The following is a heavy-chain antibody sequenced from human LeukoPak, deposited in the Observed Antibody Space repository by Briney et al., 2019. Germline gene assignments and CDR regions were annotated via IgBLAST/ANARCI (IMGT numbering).Heavy chain of an antibody. CDR3: ARHSYEGIAVPGYDAFDI. V-gene: IGHV4-59*08. J-gene: IGHJ3*02. Sequence: SETLSLTCTVSGGSISSYYWSWIRQPPGKGLEWIGYIYYNGRTNYIPSLKSRVTISVDTSKNQFSLKMRSVTAADTAVYYCARHSYEGIAVPGYDAFDIWGQGAMVTVSS. D-gene: IGHD6-19*01. CDR1: GGSISSYY. CDR2: IYYNGRT.